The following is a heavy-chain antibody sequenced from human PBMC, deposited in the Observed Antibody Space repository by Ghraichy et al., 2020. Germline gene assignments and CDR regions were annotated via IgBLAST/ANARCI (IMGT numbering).Heavy chain of an antibody. CDR2: ISYEGSNK. D-gene: IGHD6-19*01. J-gene: IGHJ4*02. CDR3: AKDLGYSSGWFLDY. V-gene: IGHV3-30*18. CDR1: GFTFSSYG. Sequence: LSLTCAASGFTFSSYGMHWVRQAPGKGPEWVALISYEGSNKYYAGSVKGRFTISRDNSRNTLYLQTNSLRPEDTAVYYCAKDLGYSSGWFLDYWGQGNLVTVTS.